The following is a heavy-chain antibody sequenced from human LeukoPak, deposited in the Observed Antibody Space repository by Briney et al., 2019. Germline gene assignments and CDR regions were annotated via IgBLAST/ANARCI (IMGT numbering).Heavy chain of an antibody. V-gene: IGHV3-7*03. CDR3: ATPGRIPEAANWFDP. Sequence: GGSLRLSCAVSGFTFSSYWMTWVRQAPGKGLEWVAKIKEDGSEKYYVDSVKGRFTVSRDNVKNSLFLQMNSLKTEDTAVYYCATPGRIPEAANWFDPWGQGTLVTVSS. J-gene: IGHJ5*02. D-gene: IGHD6-13*01. CDR2: IKEDGSEK. CDR1: GFTFSSYW.